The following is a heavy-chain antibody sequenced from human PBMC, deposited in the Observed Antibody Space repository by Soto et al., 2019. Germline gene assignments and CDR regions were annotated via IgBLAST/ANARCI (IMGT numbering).Heavy chain of an antibody. V-gene: IGHV1-69*01. CDR1: GGTFSNYA. CDR2: IIPIFGTS. D-gene: IGHD5-18*01. CDR3: ARARGYSYGDQYFDY. Sequence: VQLVQSGAEVKKPGSSVKVSCKASGGTFSNYALSWVRQAPGQGLEWMGGIIPIFGTSHYAQKFQGRVTITADESTNTAYMELSSLRSEDTAVYYCARARGYSYGDQYFDYWGQGTLVTVSS. J-gene: IGHJ4*02.